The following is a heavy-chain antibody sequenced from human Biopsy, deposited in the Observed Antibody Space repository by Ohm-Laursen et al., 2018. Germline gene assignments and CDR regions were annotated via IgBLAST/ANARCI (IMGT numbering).Heavy chain of an antibody. J-gene: IGHJ4*02. V-gene: IGHV2-70*11. CDR2: VDWDDDK. D-gene: IGHD3-22*01. CDR3: ARTMIYHSNGYYLYYSDY. Sequence: QTLSLTCSVYGGSFTGYYWSWIRQPPGKPLEWLARVDWDDDKYYSTSLKTRLTISKDTSKNQVVLTMTNMDPVDTATYYCARTMIYHSNGYYLYYSDYWGQGTLVTVSS. CDR1: GGSFTGYY.